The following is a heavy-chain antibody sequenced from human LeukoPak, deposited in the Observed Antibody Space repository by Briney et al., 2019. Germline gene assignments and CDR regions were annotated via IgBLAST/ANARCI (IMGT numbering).Heavy chain of an antibody. J-gene: IGHJ6*02. CDR3: AKCARAYKDGMDV. CDR1: GFTFSSYA. D-gene: IGHD1-20*01. CDR2: ISGSGGST. Sequence: GGSLRLSCAASGFTFSSYAMSWVRQAPGKGLEWVSGISGSGGSTYFADSVKGRFTISRDNSKNTLYLQMNSLRAEDTAVYYCAKCARAYKDGMDVWGQGTTVTVSS. V-gene: IGHV3-23*01.